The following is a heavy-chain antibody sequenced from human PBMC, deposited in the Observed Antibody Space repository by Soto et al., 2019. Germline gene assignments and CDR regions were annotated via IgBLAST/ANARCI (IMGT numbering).Heavy chain of an antibody. CDR1: GGSISSSSYY. D-gene: IGHD6-19*01. CDR2: IYYSGST. Sequence: QLQLQESGPGLVKPSETLSLTCTVSGGSISSSSYYWGWIRQPPGKGLEWIGSIYYSGSTYYNPSLKSRVTISVDTSKNQFSLKLSSVTAADTAVYYCARHKGFGGAVAGGEGAFDIWGQGTMVTVSS. V-gene: IGHV4-39*01. CDR3: ARHKGFGGAVAGGEGAFDI. J-gene: IGHJ3*02.